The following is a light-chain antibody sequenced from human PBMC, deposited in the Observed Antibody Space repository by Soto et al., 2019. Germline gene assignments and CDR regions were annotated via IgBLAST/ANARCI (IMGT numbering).Light chain of an antibody. CDR1: QSVSSN. Sequence: EIVITQSPATLSVSRGERATLSCRASQSVSSNLAWYQQKPGQAPRLLIYGASTRATGIPARFSGSGSGTEFTLTISSLQSEDFAVYYCQQYNNWPAWTFGQGTKV. V-gene: IGKV3-15*01. CDR2: GAS. CDR3: QQYNNWPAWT. J-gene: IGKJ1*01.